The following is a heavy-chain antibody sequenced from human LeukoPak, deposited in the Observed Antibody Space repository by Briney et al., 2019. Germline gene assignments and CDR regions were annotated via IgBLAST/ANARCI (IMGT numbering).Heavy chain of an antibody. V-gene: IGHV1-8*01. D-gene: IGHD4-17*01. Sequence: ASVMVSCKASGYTFTTYDINWVRQATGQGLEWMGWMNPNSGNTGYAQKFQGRVTMTRNTSISTAYMELSSLRSEDTAVYYCAREGVPWDYGDYTFDYWGQGTLVTVSS. CDR1: GYTFTTYD. J-gene: IGHJ4*02. CDR2: MNPNSGNT. CDR3: AREGVPWDYGDYTFDY.